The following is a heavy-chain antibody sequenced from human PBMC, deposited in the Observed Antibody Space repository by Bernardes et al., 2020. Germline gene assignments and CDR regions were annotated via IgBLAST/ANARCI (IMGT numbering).Heavy chain of an antibody. J-gene: IGHJ6*04. CDR2: ISAYNGNT. CDR3: ARDRRNYDILTGYGYYGMDV. Sequence: ASVKVSCKASGYTFTSYGISWVRQAPGQGLEWMGWISAYNGNTNYAQKLQGRVTMTTDTSTSTAYMELRSLRSDDTAVYYCARDRRNYDILTGYGYYGMDVWGKGTTVTVSS. D-gene: IGHD3-9*01. CDR1: GYTFTSYG. V-gene: IGHV1-18*01.